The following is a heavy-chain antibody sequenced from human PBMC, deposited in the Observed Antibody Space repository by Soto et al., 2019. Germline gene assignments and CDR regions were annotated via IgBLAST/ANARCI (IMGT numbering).Heavy chain of an antibody. CDR3: ARAARSNIVVVPAAISSPWFGP. V-gene: IGHV4-61*01. CDR2: IYYSGST. CDR1: GGSVSSGSYY. Sequence: PXGTLSLTCTVSGGSVSSGSYYGSWIRQPPGKGLEWIGYIYYSGSTNYNPSLKSRVTISVDTSKNQFSLKLSSVTAADTAVYYCARAARSNIVVVPAAISSPWFGPWGQGTLVTSPQ. J-gene: IGHJ5*02. D-gene: IGHD2-2*02.